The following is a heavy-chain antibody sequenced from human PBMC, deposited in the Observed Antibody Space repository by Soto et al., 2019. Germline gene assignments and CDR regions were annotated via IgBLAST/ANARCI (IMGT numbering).Heavy chain of an antibody. CDR2: ISYDGSNK. CDR1: GFTFSSYG. V-gene: IGHV3-30*18. CDR3: AKEPVAYCGGDCYPGGFDY. J-gene: IGHJ4*02. Sequence: QVQLVESGGGVVQPGRSLSLSCAASGFTFSSYGMHWVRQAPGKGLEWVAVISYDGSNKYYADSVKGRFTISRDNSKNTLYLQLNSLRAEETAVYYCAKEPVAYCGGDCYPGGFDYWGQGTLVTVSS. D-gene: IGHD2-21*02.